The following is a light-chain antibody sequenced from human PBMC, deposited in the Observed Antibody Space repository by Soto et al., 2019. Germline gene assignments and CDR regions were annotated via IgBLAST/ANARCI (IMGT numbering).Light chain of an antibody. CDR2: QAS. CDR3: QHYNRYSAT. CDR1: QSITPW. V-gene: IGKV1-5*03. J-gene: IGKJ1*01. Sequence: DIQMTQSPSTLSASVGDRVTITCRASQSITPWLAWYQQKPGKVPKLLIYQASSLESGVPLRLSGSASGTEFTLTINSLQPDEFATYYCQHYNRYSATFGQGTKVDIK.